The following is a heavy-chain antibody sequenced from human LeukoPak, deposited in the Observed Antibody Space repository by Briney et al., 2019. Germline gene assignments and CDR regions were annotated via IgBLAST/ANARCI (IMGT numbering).Heavy chain of an antibody. CDR2: INPNSGGT. J-gene: IGHJ4*02. V-gene: IGHV1-2*06. CDR1: GHTFTGYY. CDR3: AVVDTAMVTFDY. D-gene: IGHD5-18*01. Sequence: VASVKVSCKASGHTFTGYYMHWVRQAPGQGLEWMGRINPNSGGTNYAQKFQGRVTMTRDTSISTAYMELSRLRSDDTAVYYCAVVDTAMVTFDYWGQGTLVTVSS.